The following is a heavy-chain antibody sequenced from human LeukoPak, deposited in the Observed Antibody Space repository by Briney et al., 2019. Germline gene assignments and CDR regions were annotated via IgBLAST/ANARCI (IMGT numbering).Heavy chain of an antibody. CDR2: IKQDGSEK. Sequence: GGSLRLSCAASGFTFSIYWMSWVRQAPGKRLEWVANIKQDGSEKYYVDSVKGRFTISRDNAKNSLYLQMNSLRAEDTAVYYCARDTNLAQWLVLKGFDYWGQGTLVTVSS. CDR1: GFTFSIYW. CDR3: ARDTNLAQWLVLKGFDY. D-gene: IGHD6-19*01. V-gene: IGHV3-7*01. J-gene: IGHJ4*02.